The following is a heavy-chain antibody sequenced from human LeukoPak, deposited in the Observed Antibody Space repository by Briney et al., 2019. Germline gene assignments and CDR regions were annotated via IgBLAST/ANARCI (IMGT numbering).Heavy chain of an antibody. V-gene: IGHV7-4-1*02. Sequence: ASVKVSCKASGYTFTSYAMNWVRQAPGQGLEWMGWINTNTGNPTYAQGFTGRFVFSLDTSVSTAYLQISSLKAEDTAVYYCAREGWAYCGGDCYSIYYYYYGMDVWGQGTTVTVSS. CDR2: INTNTGNP. J-gene: IGHJ6*02. CDR1: GYTFTSYA. CDR3: AREGWAYCGGDCYSIYYYYYGMDV. D-gene: IGHD2-21*02.